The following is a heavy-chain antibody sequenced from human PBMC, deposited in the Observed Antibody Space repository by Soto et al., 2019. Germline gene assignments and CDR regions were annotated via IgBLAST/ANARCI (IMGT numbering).Heavy chain of an antibody. J-gene: IGHJ3*02. CDR3: ARAHELNAFDM. Sequence: EVQLVESGGGLVQPGGSLRLSCVASGFSVSATKYMNWLRQAPDKGLEWVSVIYSGGTYYYADSVKGRFTISRHDSKNSLYLQMDRLRPEYTVVYFCARAHELNAFDMWGQGTMVSVSS. CDR2: IYSGGTY. V-gene: IGHV3-53*04. D-gene: IGHD1-7*01. CDR1: GFSVSATKY.